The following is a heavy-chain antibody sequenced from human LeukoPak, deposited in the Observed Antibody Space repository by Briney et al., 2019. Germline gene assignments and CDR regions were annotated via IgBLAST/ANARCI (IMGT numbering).Heavy chain of an antibody. V-gene: IGHV3-21*01. CDR2: ISSSSSYI. J-gene: IGHJ4*02. CDR3: ARVCDRPYYYDSSGYYYREAYFDY. CDR1: GFTFSSYS. Sequence: PGGSLRLSCAASGFTFSSYSMNWVRQAPGKGLEWVSSISSSSSYIYYADSVKGRFTISRDNAKNSLYLQMNSLRADDTAVYYCARVCDRPYYYDSSGYYYREAYFDYGGQETLVTVPS. D-gene: IGHD3-22*01.